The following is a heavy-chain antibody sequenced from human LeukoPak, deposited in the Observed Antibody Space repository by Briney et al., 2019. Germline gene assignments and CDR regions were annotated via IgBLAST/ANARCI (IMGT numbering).Heavy chain of an antibody. CDR2: IKQDGSEK. D-gene: IGHD2-2*01. V-gene: IGHV3-7*05. CDR3: ARVPYCSSTSCYAIFDY. Sequence: GGSLRLSCAASGFIFSRYWMSWVRQAPGKGLEWVANIKQDGSEKYYVDSVKGRFTISRDNAKNSLYLQMNSLRAEDTAVYYCARVPYCSSTSCYAIFDYWGQGTLVTVSS. CDR1: GFIFSRYW. J-gene: IGHJ4*02.